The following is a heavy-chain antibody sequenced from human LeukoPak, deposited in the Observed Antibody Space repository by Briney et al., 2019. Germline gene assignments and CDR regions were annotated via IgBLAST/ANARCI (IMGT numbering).Heavy chain of an antibody. CDR2: TYYRSKWYN. D-gene: IGHD6-13*01. V-gene: IGHV6-1*01. J-gene: IGHJ5*02. CDR3: AHSIAAAETGWKSRNWFDP. Sequence: SQTLSLTCAISGDSVSSNSAAWNWIRQSPSRDLEWLGRTYYRSKWYNDYAVSVKSRITINPDTSKNQFSLQLNSVTPEDTAVYYCAHSIAAAETGWKSRNWFDPWGQGTLVIVSS. CDR1: GDSVSSNSAA.